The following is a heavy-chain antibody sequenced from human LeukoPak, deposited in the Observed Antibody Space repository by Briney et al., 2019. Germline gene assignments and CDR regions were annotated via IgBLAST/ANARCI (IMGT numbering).Heavy chain of an antibody. J-gene: IGHJ4*02. D-gene: IGHD5-18*01. CDR2: ISGSGGST. Sequence: PGGSLRLFCAASGFTFSSYAMSWVRQAPGKGLEWVSAISGSGGSTYYADSVKGRFPISRDNSKNTLYLQMNNLRDEDTAVYYCAKDKRGNSYGFFFDYWGQGTLVTVSS. CDR1: GFTFSSYA. CDR3: AKDKRGNSYGFFFDY. V-gene: IGHV3-23*01.